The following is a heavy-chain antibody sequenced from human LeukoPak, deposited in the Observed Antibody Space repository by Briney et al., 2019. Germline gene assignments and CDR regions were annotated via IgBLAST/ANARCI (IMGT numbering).Heavy chain of an antibody. V-gene: IGHV4-59*01. J-gene: IGHJ4*02. Sequence: SVTLSLTCTVSGGSISSYYWSWIRQPPGKGLEWIGHIYYTGSTTYNPSLKSRATISVDTSKNQFSLKLTSVTAADTAVYYCARGPAAGIDTGHYDYWGQGTLVTVSS. CDR3: ARGPAAGIDTGHYDY. D-gene: IGHD6-13*01. CDR2: IYYTGST. CDR1: GGSISSYY.